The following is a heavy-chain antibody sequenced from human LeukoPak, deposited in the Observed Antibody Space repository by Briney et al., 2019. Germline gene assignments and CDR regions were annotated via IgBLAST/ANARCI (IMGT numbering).Heavy chain of an antibody. CDR1: GFTFSTST. D-gene: IGHD3-10*01. J-gene: IGHJ4*02. Sequence: GGSLRLSCAASGFTFSTSTMNWVRQAPGKGLDWVSHISASGSTIHYADSVKGRFTISRDNAKNSLYLQMNSLRAEDTAIYYCARGSLVHYYGSGSYRIRAGFDYWGQGTLVTVSA. V-gene: IGHV3-48*04. CDR3: ARGSLVHYYGSGSYRIRAGFDY. CDR2: ISASGSTI.